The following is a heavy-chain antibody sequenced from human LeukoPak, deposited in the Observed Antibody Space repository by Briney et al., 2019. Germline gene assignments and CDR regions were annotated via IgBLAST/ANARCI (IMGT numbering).Heavy chain of an antibody. D-gene: IGHD1-14*01. Sequence: PSQTLSLTCTVSGGSISSGGYYWSWIRQHPGKGLEWIGYIYYSGSTYYNPSLKSRVTISVDMSKNQFSLKLSSVTAADTAVYYCARWSAGEFDPWGQGTLVTVSS. CDR2: IYYSGST. V-gene: IGHV4-31*03. CDR3: ARWSAGEFDP. J-gene: IGHJ5*02. CDR1: GGSISSGGYY.